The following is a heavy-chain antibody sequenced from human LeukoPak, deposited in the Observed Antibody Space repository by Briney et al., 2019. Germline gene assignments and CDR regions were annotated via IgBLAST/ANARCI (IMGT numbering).Heavy chain of an antibody. J-gene: IGHJ5*02. Sequence: ASVKVSCKASVYTFTSYDINWVRQAPGQGLEWMGWMNPNSGNTGYAQKFQGRVTMTRNTSISTAYMELSSLRSEDTAVYYCARAVTDSSGYYYWFDPWGQGTLVTVSS. CDR2: MNPNSGNT. CDR3: ARAVTDSSGYYYWFDP. V-gene: IGHV1-8*01. D-gene: IGHD3-22*01. CDR1: VYTFTSYD.